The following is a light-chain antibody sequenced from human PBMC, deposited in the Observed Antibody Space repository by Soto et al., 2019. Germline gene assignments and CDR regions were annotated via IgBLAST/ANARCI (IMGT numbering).Light chain of an antibody. CDR1: QSVSSSY. V-gene: IGKV3-20*01. Sequence: EIVLTQSPGTLSLSPGERATLSCRASQSVSSSYLAWYQQKPGQAPRLLIYGASSRATGIPDRFSGSGSGPDFTLTISRLEPEDFAVYYCKQYGSSVTFGQGTLLEIK. CDR2: GAS. CDR3: KQYGSSVT. J-gene: IGKJ5*01.